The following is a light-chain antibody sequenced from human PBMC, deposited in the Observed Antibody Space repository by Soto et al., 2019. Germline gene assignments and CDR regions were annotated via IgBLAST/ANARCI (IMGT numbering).Light chain of an antibody. Sequence: QSVLTQPRSVSGSPGQSVTISCTGTSSDVGGYNYVSWYQQHPGKAPKLMIYDVTKRPSGVPDRFSGSKSGNRASLTISGLQAEDEADYYCYSYAGSSTAMFGGGTQLTVL. CDR2: DVT. CDR1: SSDVGGYNY. CDR3: YSYAGSSTAM. J-gene: IGLJ3*02. V-gene: IGLV2-11*01.